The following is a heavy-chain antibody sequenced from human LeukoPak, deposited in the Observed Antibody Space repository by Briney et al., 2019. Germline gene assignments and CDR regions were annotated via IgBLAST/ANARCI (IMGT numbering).Heavy chain of an antibody. Sequence: PGRSLRLSCAASGFTFSSYAMHWVRQAPGKGLEWVAVISYDGSNKYYADSVKGRFTISRDNSKNTLYLQMNSLRAEDTAVYYCARDEKSSGYYNDAFDIWGQGTMVTVSS. CDR2: ISYDGSNK. CDR3: ARDEKSSGYYNDAFDI. CDR1: GFTFSSYA. J-gene: IGHJ3*02. D-gene: IGHD3-22*01. V-gene: IGHV3-30*01.